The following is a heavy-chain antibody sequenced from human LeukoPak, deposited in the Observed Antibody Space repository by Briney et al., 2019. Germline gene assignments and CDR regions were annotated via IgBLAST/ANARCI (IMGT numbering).Heavy chain of an antibody. CDR1: GFTFSSYA. CDR3: AKGRKGQHAYFDY. J-gene: IGHJ4*02. Sequence: PGGFLRLSCAASGFTFSSYAMSWVRQAPGKGLEWVSAISGSGGSTYYADSVKGRFTISRDNSKNTLYLQMNSLRAEDTAVYYCAKGRKGQHAYFDYWGQGTLVTVSS. V-gene: IGHV3-23*01. CDR2: ISGSGGST.